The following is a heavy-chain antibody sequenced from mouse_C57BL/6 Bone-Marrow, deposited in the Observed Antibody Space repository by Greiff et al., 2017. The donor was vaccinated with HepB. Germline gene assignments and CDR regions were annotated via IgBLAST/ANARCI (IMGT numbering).Heavy chain of an antibody. D-gene: IGHD1-1*01. J-gene: IGHJ1*03. CDR3: ARRYYYGSSQGYFDV. V-gene: IGHV5-17*01. CDR1: GFTFSDYG. Sequence: EVMLVESGGGLVKPGGSLKLSCAASGFTFSDYGMHWVRQAPEKGLEWVAYISSGSSTIYYADTVKGPFTISRDNAKNTLYLQMTSLRSEDTAMYYCARRYYYGSSQGYFDVWGTGTTVTVSS. CDR2: ISSGSSTI.